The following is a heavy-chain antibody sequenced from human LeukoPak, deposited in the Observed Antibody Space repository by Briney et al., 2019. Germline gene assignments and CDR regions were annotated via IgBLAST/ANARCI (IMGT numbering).Heavy chain of an antibody. CDR2: ISAGDNT. Sequence: GGSLRLSCAASGFTFSSYAMSWVRQAPGKGLEWVSSISAGDNTYYADFVKGRFIISRDNSKNTLYLQMNSLRAEDTAVYYCAKVTYGSGTYGAFDSWGQGTLVTVSS. CDR3: AKVTYGSGTYGAFDS. V-gene: IGHV3-23*01. J-gene: IGHJ4*02. CDR1: GFTFSSYA. D-gene: IGHD3-10*01.